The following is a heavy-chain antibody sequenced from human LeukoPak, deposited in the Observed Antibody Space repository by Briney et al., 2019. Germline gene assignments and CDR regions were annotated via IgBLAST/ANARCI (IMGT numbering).Heavy chain of an antibody. V-gene: IGHV3-74*01. Sequence: GGSLRLSCAASGFTFSSYWMHWVRQAPGKGLVWVSRINSDGSSTSYADSVKGRFTISRDNSKNTLYLQMNSLRVEDTAVYYCAKGPDYYGSGSRNWYFDFWGRGTLVTVSS. D-gene: IGHD3-10*01. CDR2: INSDGSST. J-gene: IGHJ2*01. CDR3: AKGPDYYGSGSRNWYFDF. CDR1: GFTFSSYW.